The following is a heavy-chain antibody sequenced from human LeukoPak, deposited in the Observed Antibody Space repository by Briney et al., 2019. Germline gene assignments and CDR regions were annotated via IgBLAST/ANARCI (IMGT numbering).Heavy chain of an antibody. CDR2: ISSNGGST. CDR1: GFTFSRSA. V-gene: IGHV3-64*01. Sequence: GGSLRLSCAASGFTFSRSAMHWVRQAPGKGLEYVSAISSNGGSTYYANSVRGRFTISRDNSKNTLYLQMGSLRAEDMAVYYCAGGFFIPHRYMDVWGKGTTVTVSS. J-gene: IGHJ6*03. D-gene: IGHD3-16*02. CDR3: AGGFFIPHRYMDV.